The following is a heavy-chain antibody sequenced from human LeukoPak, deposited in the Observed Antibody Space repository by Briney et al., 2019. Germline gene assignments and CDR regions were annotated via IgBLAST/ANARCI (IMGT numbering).Heavy chain of an antibody. CDR1: EYSFTSYW. J-gene: IGHJ4*02. V-gene: IGHV5-51*01. CDR2: IYPGDSDT. Sequence: GESLKISCKGSEYSFTSYWIGWVRQKPGKGLEWMGIIYPGDSDTRYSPSFQGQVTMSADNSISTAYLQWSSLRASDTAMYYCASSNGWYPSFAYWGQGTLVTVSS. CDR3: ASSNGWYPSFAY. D-gene: IGHD6-19*01.